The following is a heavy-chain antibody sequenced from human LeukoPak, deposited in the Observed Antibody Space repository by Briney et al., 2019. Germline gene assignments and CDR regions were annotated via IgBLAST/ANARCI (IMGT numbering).Heavy chain of an antibody. CDR2: ISYDGSNK. D-gene: IGHD1-26*01. V-gene: IGHV3-30*18. CDR3: AKEGRGSYNYYYYYGMDV. Sequence: GGSLRLSCAASGFTFSDHHMHWVRQAPGKGLEWVAVISYDGSNKYYADSVKGRFTISRDNSKNTLYLQMNSLRAEDTAVYYCAKEGRGSYNYYYYYGMDVWGQGTTVTVSS. J-gene: IGHJ6*02. CDR1: GFTFSDHH.